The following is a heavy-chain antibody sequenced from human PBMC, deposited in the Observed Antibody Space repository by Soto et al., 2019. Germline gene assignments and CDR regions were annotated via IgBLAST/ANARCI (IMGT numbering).Heavy chain of an antibody. V-gene: IGHV3-23*01. J-gene: IGHJ5*02. CDR3: AKNQGVELVPLATVDWFDP. CDR1: GFTFSDFA. Sequence: EVHLLESGGGLVQPGGSLRLSCVASGFTFSDFAMTWVRQAPGEGLEWVSALTPGGETTHYMDSVRGRFTISRDNAKSTVYLELNNLSAEDTAVYHCAKNQGVELVPLATVDWFDPWGQGSVVTVSS. D-gene: IGHD1-26*01. CDR2: LTPGGETT.